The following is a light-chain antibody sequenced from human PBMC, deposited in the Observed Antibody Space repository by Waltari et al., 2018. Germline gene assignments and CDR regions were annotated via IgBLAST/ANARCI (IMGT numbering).Light chain of an antibody. J-gene: IGKJ4*01. Sequence: DIVLTQSPAILSLSPGEMASLSCRASQSVTHYLAWYQQKPGQAPRLLIYDTSNRATGIPARFSGSGFGTDFTLTISSLEPEDFAVYYCQQRRNWPLTFGGGTKVEIK. CDR1: QSVTHY. CDR3: QQRRNWPLT. V-gene: IGKV3-11*01. CDR2: DTS.